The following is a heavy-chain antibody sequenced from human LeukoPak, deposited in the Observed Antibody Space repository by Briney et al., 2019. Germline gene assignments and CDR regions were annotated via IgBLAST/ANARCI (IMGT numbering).Heavy chain of an antibody. CDR3: ARIVGATTWGYYFDY. D-gene: IGHD1-26*01. Sequence: SVKVSCKASGGTFSSYAISWVRQAPGQGLEGMGGIIPIFGTANYAQKFQGRVTITADESTSTAYMELSSLRSEDTAVYYCARIVGATTWGYYFDYWGQGTLVTVSS. CDR2: IIPIFGTA. CDR1: GGTFSSYA. V-gene: IGHV1-69*13. J-gene: IGHJ4*02.